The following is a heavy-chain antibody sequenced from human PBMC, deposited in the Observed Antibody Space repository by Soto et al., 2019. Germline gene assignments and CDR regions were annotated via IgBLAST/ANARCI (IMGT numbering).Heavy chain of an antibody. CDR2: IYYSGST. V-gene: IGHV4-61*08. D-gene: IGHD6-19*01. CDR3: ARSGSGSGWL. CDR1: GVSVMSGGFY. Sequence: SATLSLTCTVSGVSVMSGGFYWIWIRQPPGKGLECIGYIYYSGSTKYNPSLRSRVTISVDTSKNQFSLKLTSVTAADTAVYYCARSGSGSGWLGGQGTLVTVSA. J-gene: IGHJ4*02.